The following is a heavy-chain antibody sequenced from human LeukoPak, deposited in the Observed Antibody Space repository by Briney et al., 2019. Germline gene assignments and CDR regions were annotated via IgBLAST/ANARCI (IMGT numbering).Heavy chain of an antibody. J-gene: IGHJ4*02. CDR2: NGDASST. Sequence: PGGSLRLYCAASGLTLSGYWMHWVRQAPGKGLVWVSRNGDASSTSYADSVKGRFTISRDNAKSTLYLQMHSLRVEDTAVYYCARARGNTYGYFEYWGQGTLVTVSS. V-gene: IGHV3-74*01. CDR3: ARARGNTYGYFEY. CDR1: GLTLSGYW. D-gene: IGHD5-18*01.